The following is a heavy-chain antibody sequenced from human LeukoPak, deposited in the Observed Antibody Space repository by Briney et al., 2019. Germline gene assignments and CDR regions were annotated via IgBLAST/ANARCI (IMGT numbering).Heavy chain of an antibody. Sequence: PGGSLRLSCAASGFTFSSYSLNWVRQAPGKGLEWVSYISSSSSTIYYADSVKGRFTISRDNAKNSLYLQMNSLRAEDTAVYYCARGDYSNYLWNYRLRGTMVTVSS. CDR3: ARGDYSNYLWNY. D-gene: IGHD4-11*01. J-gene: IGHJ4*02. CDR1: GFTFSSYS. CDR2: ISSSSSTI. V-gene: IGHV3-48*01.